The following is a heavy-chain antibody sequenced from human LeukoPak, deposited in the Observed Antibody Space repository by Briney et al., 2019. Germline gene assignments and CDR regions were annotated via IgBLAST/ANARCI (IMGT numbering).Heavy chain of an antibody. CDR1: GFTFSSYT. Sequence: PGGSLRLSCAASGFTFSSYTLHWVRQAPGKGLEWVAVISVDGTYKYYADSVRGRFTISRDNSKNTVLLQINSLRSEDTALYYCVRDVSNAFDIWGQGTMVTVSS. V-gene: IGHV3-30*04. CDR3: VRDVSNAFDI. CDR2: ISVDGTYK. J-gene: IGHJ3*02. D-gene: IGHD5/OR15-5a*01.